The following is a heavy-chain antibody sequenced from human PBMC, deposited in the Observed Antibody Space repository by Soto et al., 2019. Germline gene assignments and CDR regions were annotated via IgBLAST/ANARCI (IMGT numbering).Heavy chain of an antibody. J-gene: IGHJ5*02. Sequence: QVQLVQSGAEVKKPGSSVKVSCKASGGTFSSYAISWVRQAPGQGLEWMGGIIPIFGTANYAQKFQGRVTITADESTSTAYMELSSLRSEDTAVYYCATGNNGGSCYSCLWFDPWGQGTLVTVSS. CDR2: IIPIFGTA. D-gene: IGHD2-15*01. V-gene: IGHV1-69*01. CDR1: GGTFSSYA. CDR3: ATGNNGGSCYSCLWFDP.